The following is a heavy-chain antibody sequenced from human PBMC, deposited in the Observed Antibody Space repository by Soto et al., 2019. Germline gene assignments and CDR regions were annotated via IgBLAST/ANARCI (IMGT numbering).Heavy chain of an antibody. J-gene: IGHJ4*02. CDR3: ARVIHYYDTSGSYAWYFDC. CDR2: ISYSGST. V-gene: IGHV4-59*07. CDR1: VGSISSYY. Sequence: SDPLSFTCTVSVGSISSYYWTWIRQPPGKGLECIWHISYSGSTSYNPSLKSRVSISVNTSKKELSLKLSSVNAGETEVYYCARVIHYYDTSGSYAWYFDCWGQGSLVTVS. D-gene: IGHD3-22*01.